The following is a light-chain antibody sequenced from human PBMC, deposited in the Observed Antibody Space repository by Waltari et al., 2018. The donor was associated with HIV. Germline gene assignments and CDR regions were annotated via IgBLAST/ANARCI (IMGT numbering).Light chain of an antibody. CDR1: TGPAPSASY. Sequence: QTVVTQEPSLTVSPGGTVTLPCASPTGPAPSASYPNWFQQKPGQAPRSLIYNTGNKNSWTPARFSGSLLGDKAALTLSGVQAEDEAEYYCLLYYGGSWVFGGGTKLTVL. J-gene: IGLJ3*02. CDR3: LLYYGGSWV. CDR2: NTG. V-gene: IGLV7-43*01.